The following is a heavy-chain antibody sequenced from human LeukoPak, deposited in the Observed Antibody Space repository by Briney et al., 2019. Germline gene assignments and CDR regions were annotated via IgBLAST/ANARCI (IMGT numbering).Heavy chain of an antibody. CDR1: GFTFSRYW. CDR3: AKGLWDYYGSGIMYYTMDV. CDR2: ISPDGSTT. J-gene: IGHJ6*02. D-gene: IGHD3-10*01. V-gene: IGHV3-74*03. Sequence: GGSLRLSCAASGFTFSRYWMHWVRQAPGKGLMWVSRISPDGSTTLYADSVKGRFTISRDNAKNTLYLQMNSLGAEDTAVYYCAKGLWDYYGSGIMYYTMDVWGQGTTVTVSS.